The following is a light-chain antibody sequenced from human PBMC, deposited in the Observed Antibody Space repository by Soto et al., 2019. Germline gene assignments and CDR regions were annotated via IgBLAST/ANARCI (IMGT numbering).Light chain of an antibody. CDR3: QKYNSAPLT. CDR2: AAS. J-gene: IGKJ4*01. Sequence: IHSTHSPSYRSASAGDRVNMTCRARQGISNYLAWYQQKPGKVPKLLIYAASTLQSGVPSRFSGSGSGTDFTLTISSLQPEDVATYYCQKYNSAPLTFGGGTKVDIK. V-gene: IGKV1-27*01. CDR1: QGISNY.